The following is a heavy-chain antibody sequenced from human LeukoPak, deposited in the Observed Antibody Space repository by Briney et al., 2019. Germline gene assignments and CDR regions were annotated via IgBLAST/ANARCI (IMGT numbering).Heavy chain of an antibody. CDR2: ISYDGSNE. Sequence: GGSLRLSCAASGFTFSSYVMHWVRQAPGKGLEWVAIISYDGSNEYYADSVKGRFTISRDNSKNTLYLQMNSLRAADTAVYYCARDSFDSSGYYSLGAFDIWGQGTMVTVSS. CDR3: ARDSFDSSGYYSLGAFDI. D-gene: IGHD3-22*01. J-gene: IGHJ3*02. V-gene: IGHV3-30*04. CDR1: GFTFSSYV.